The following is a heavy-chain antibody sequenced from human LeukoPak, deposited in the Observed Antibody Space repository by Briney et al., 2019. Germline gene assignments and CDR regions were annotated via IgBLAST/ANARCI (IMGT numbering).Heavy chain of an antibody. CDR3: ARDWTRFPRSI. J-gene: IGHJ3*02. Sequence: GRSLRLSCAVSGFTFSSYAMHWVRQAPGKGLEWVAVISYDGSNKYYADSVKGRFTISRDNAKNSLYLQMNSLRAEDTAVYYCARDWTRFPRSIWGQGTMVTVSS. D-gene: IGHD3/OR15-3a*01. CDR2: ISYDGSNK. CDR1: GFTFSSYA. V-gene: IGHV3-30-3*01.